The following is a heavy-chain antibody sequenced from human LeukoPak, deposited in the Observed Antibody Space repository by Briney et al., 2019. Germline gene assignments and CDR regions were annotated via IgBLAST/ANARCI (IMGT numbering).Heavy chain of an antibody. Sequence: GGSLRLSCAASGFTFSNFWMSWVRQAPGKGLEWVANIKQDGGEKYYVDSVKGRFTISRDNAKNSVYLQMNNLRAADTAMYYCTKSGTTFDYWGLGTLVTVSS. CDR3: TKSGTTFDY. CDR1: GFTFSNFW. J-gene: IGHJ4*02. D-gene: IGHD1-14*01. CDR2: IKQDGGEK. V-gene: IGHV3-7*01.